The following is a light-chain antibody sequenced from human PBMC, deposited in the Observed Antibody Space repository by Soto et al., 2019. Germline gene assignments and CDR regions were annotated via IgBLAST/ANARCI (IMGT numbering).Light chain of an antibody. J-gene: IGKJ3*01. CDR2: DAS. Sequence: DIQMTQSPSSLSASLGDRVTISCRASQSFSNNLNWYQQKAGKAPKLLIYDASYLQSGVPSRFSGSESGTDFTLNISDLRPEDFATYYCQQSFSIPFTFGPGTKVDIK. CDR1: QSFSNN. CDR3: QQSFSIPFT. V-gene: IGKV1-39*01.